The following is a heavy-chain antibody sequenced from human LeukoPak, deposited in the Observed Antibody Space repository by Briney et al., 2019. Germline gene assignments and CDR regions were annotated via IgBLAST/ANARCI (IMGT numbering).Heavy chain of an antibody. CDR1: GGSISSYY. J-gene: IGHJ2*01. D-gene: IGHD3-9*01. V-gene: IGHV4-59*12. CDR2: IYYSGST. Sequence: ASETLSLTCTVSGGSISSYYWSWIRQPPGKGLEWIGYIYYSGSTNYNPSLKSRVTISVDTSKNQFSLKLSAVTAADTAVYYCARDVRPDWYWYFDLWGRGTLVTVSS. CDR3: ARDVRPDWYWYFDL.